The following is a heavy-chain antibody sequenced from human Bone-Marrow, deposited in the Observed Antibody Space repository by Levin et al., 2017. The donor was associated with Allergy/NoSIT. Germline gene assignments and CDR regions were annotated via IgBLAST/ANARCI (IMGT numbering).Heavy chain of an antibody. CDR3: ARIHSATSDAFDI. D-gene: IGHD4-11*01. CDR1: GYRFTSCW. Sequence: PGESLKISCEASGYRFTSCWIGWVRQMPGKGLEWMGTIYPGDSDTRYSPSFQGQVTISIDKSISTAYLKWSSLRASDTAIYYCARIHSATSDAFDIWGQGTMVTVSS. CDR2: IYPGDSDT. V-gene: IGHV5-51*01. J-gene: IGHJ3*02.